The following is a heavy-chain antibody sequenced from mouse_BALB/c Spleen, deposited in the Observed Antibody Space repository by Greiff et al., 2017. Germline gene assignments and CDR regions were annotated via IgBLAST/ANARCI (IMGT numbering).Heavy chain of an antibody. CDR2: ISDGGSYT. J-gene: IGHJ3*01. V-gene: IGHV5-4*02. Sequence: EVQLVESGGGLVKPGGSLKLSCAASGFTFSDYYMYWVRQTPETRLEWVATISDGGSYTYYPDSVKGRFTISRDNAKNNLYLQMSSLKSEDTAMYYCAREDGYAWFAYWGQGTLVTVSA. D-gene: IGHD2-3*01. CDR3: AREDGYAWFAY. CDR1: GFTFSDYY.